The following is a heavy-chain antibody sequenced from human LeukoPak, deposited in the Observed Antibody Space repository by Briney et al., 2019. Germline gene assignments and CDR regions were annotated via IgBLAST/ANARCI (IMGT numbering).Heavy chain of an antibody. CDR2: ISYSGST. CDR1: GGSISSSSYY. CDR3: ARDREGTLQYGWFDP. Sequence: SETLSLTCTVSGGSISSSSYYWGWIRQPPGKGLEWIGSISYSGSTYYNPSLKSRVTISVDTSENQFSLKLSSVTAADTAVYYCARDREGTLQYGWFDPWGQGTLVTVSS. V-gene: IGHV4-39*07. J-gene: IGHJ5*02. D-gene: IGHD4-11*01.